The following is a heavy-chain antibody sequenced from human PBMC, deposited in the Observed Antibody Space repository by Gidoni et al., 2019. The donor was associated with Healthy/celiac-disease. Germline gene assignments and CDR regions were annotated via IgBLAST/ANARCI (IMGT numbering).Heavy chain of an antibody. Sequence: VQLVQSGAEVKKPGASVKVSCKASGYTFTSYDLNWGRQATGQGIEGIGWMNPNSGNTGYAQKFQGRVTMTRNTYISTAYMELSSLRSEDTAVYYCARLVVVAATVWFDPWGQGTLVTVSS. CDR3: ARLVVVAATVWFDP. J-gene: IGHJ5*02. V-gene: IGHV1-8*01. CDR1: GYTFTSYD. D-gene: IGHD2-15*01. CDR2: MNPNSGNT.